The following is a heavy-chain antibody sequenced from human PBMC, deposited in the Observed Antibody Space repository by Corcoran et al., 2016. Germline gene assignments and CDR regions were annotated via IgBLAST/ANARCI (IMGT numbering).Heavy chain of an antibody. CDR2: IYYSGST. Sequence: QVQLQESGPGLVKPSETLSLTCTISGGSISSYYWSWIRQPPGKGLEWIGYIYYSGSTNYNPSLKSRVTISVDTSKNQFSLKLSSVTAADTAVYYWARIGHDYVWGSYRYNGMDVWGQGTTVTVSS. CDR3: ARIGHDYVWGSYRYNGMDV. J-gene: IGHJ6*02. D-gene: IGHD3-16*02. V-gene: IGHV4-59*01. CDR1: GGSISSYY.